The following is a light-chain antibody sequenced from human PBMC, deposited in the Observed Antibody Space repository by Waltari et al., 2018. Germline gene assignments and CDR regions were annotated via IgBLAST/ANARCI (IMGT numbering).Light chain of an antibody. CDR2: WAS. CDR3: QQYYSRRT. V-gene: IGKV4-1*01. J-gene: IGKJ1*01. Sequence: DIVMTQSPDSLAVSLGERVTINCKSSQSLLYNSNDKNYLAWYQQQPGQPPKLLFYWASTRHSGVPDRFSGGGSATDFTLTISSLQAEDVAVYYCQQYYSRRTFGQGTRVEIK. CDR1: QSLLYNSNDKNY.